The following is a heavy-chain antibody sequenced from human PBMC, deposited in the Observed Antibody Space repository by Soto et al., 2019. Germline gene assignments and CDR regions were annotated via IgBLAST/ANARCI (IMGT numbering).Heavy chain of an antibody. CDR3: ARMATFGSLNWFDP. CDR2: MNPGSGDT. CDR1: GYSFTNND. Sequence: EASVKVSFKASGYSFTNNDVSWVRQATGQGLEWMGWMNPGSGDTGYAQKFKGRVTMTRDISIATAYMELSSLRSDDTAIYYCARMATFGSLNWFDPWGQGTLVTVSS. J-gene: IGHJ5*02. D-gene: IGHD3-16*01. V-gene: IGHV1-8*01.